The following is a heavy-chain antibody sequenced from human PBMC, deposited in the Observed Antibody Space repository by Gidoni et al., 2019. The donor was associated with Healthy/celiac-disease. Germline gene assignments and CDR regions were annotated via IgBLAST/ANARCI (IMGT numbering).Heavy chain of an antibody. CDR1: GFTFSSYS. J-gene: IGHJ4*02. CDR3: AREGIAVAGCDY. V-gene: IGHV3-48*02. CDR2: ISSSSSTI. D-gene: IGHD6-19*01. Sequence: EVQLVESGGGLVQPGGALRLSVAASGFTFSSYSMNWVRQAPGKGLEWVSYISSSSSTIYYADSVKGRFTLSRDNAKNSLYLQMNSLRDEDTAVYYCAREGIAVAGCDYWGQGTLVTVSS.